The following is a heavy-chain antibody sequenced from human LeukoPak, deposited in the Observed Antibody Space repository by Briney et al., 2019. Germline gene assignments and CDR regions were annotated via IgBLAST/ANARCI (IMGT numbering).Heavy chain of an antibody. CDR2: ISSSGTTI. V-gene: IGHV3-11*01. D-gene: IGHD3-3*01. Sequence: GGSLRLSCAASGFTFSDYYMSWIRQAPGKGLEWVSYISSSGTTIYYADSVKGRFPISRDNAENSRYLQMNSLRAEDTTVYYCARAKNYDYSLWAVWGQGTTVTVSS. CDR3: ARAKNYDYSLWAV. J-gene: IGHJ6*01. CDR1: GFTFSDYY.